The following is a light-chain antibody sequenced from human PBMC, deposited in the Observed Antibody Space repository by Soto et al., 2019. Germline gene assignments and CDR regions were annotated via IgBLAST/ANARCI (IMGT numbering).Light chain of an antibody. Sequence: QSVLSQSPSASASLGASVKLTCTLSSGHSSYAIAWHQKQPGKGPRYLMDLNNDGSHTKGDGIPDRFSGSSSGADRYLIISSLQSEDEADYYCQTWGTGFQFLGGGTKLTVL. CDR2: LNNDGSH. V-gene: IGLV4-69*01. CDR3: QTWGTGFQF. CDR1: SGHSSYA. J-gene: IGLJ2*01.